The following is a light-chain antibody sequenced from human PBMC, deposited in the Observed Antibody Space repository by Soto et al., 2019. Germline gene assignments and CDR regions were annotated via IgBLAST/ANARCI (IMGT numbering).Light chain of an antibody. CDR1: NSDIGNYNF. Sequence: QSALTQPPSASGSPGQSVAISCTGTNSDIGNYNFVSWYQQHPGKAPKLMIYEVNKRPSGVPDRFSGSKSGNTASLTVSGLQPEDEAAYYCSSYAGSNNLLFGGGTKVTVL. V-gene: IGLV2-8*01. CDR2: EVN. CDR3: SSYAGSNNLL. J-gene: IGLJ2*01.